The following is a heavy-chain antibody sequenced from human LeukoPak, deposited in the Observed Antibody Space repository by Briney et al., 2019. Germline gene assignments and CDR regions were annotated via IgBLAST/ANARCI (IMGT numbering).Heavy chain of an antibody. CDR1: GYTFTGNF. CDR3: ARSYGSGSYYNPGDV. V-gene: IGHV3-73*01. CDR2: IRSKANSYAT. Sequence: GASVKVSCKASGYTFTGNFMHWVRQASGKGLEWVGRIRSKANSYATAYAASVKGRFTISRDDSKNTAYLQMNSLKTEDTAVYYCARSYGSGSYYNPGDVWGKGTTVTVSS. D-gene: IGHD3-10*01. J-gene: IGHJ6*04.